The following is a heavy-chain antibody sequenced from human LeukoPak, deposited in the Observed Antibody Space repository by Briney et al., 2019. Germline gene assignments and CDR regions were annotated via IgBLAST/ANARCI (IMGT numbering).Heavy chain of an antibody. CDR2: IYTSGST. J-gene: IGHJ4*02. V-gene: IGHV4-61*02. D-gene: IGHD6-19*01. CDR1: GGSISSGSYY. CDR3: ARDHDSSGWYYSDY. Sequence: PSQTLSLTCTVSGGSISSGSYYWSWIRQPAGKGLEWIGRIYTSGSTNYNPSLKSRVTISVDTSKNQSSLKLSSVTAADTAVYYCARDHDSSGWYYSDYWGQGTLVTVSS.